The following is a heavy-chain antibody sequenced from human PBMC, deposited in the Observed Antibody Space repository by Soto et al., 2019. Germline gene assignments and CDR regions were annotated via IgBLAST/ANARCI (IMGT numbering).Heavy chain of an antibody. CDR2: ISGSGGST. CDR1: GFTFSSYA. D-gene: IGHD3-3*01. V-gene: IGHV3-23*01. CDR3: AKESPPGHSKNYDFWSGGYYFDY. J-gene: IGHJ4*02. Sequence: WGSLRLSCAASGFTFSSYAMSWVRQAPGKGLEWVSAISGSGGSTYYADSVKGRFTISRDNSKNTLYLQMNSLRAEDTAVYYCAKESPPGHSKNYDFWSGGYYFDYWGQGTLVTVSS.